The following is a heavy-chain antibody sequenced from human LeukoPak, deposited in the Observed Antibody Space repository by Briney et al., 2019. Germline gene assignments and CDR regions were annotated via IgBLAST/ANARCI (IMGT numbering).Heavy chain of an antibody. D-gene: IGHD3-10*01. Sequence: ASVRVSCKASGYTFTSYGISWVRQAPGQGPKWMGWVSGYNGNTKYAQRFQGRVTMTADTSTGTAYLEVRNLRSDDTAAYYCARSGRGTYYYFDLWGQGTLVIVSS. CDR3: ARSGRGTYYYFDL. CDR2: VSGYNGNT. V-gene: IGHV1-18*01. J-gene: IGHJ4*02. CDR1: GYTFTSYG.